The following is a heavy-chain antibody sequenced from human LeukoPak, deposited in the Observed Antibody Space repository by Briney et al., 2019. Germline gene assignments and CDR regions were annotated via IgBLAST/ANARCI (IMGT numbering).Heavy chain of an antibody. CDR3: VRVLVDVVVVPAAYNWFDP. CDR1: GGTFSSYA. CDR2: IIPIFGTA. V-gene: IGHV1-69*05. D-gene: IGHD2-2*03. Sequence: ASVKVSCKASGGTFSSYAISWVRQAPGQGLEWMGGIIPIFGTANYAQKFQGRVTITTDESTSTAYMELSSLRSEDTAVYYCVRVLVDVVVVPAAYNWFDPWGQGTLVTVSS. J-gene: IGHJ5*02.